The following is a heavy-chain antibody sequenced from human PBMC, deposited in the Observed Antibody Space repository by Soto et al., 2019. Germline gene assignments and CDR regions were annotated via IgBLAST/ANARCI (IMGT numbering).Heavy chain of an antibody. D-gene: IGHD1-26*01. CDR2: IYYSGST. J-gene: IGHJ6*02. V-gene: IGHV4-59*08. Sequence: QVQLQESGPGLVKPSETLSLTCTVSGGSISSYYWSWIRQPPGKGLEWIGYIYYSGSTNYNPSLKSRVNISVDTAKNQSSLNLSSVTAADTAVYYWARRGGALGYYYYGMDVWGQGTTVTVSS. CDR3: ARRGGALGYYYYGMDV. CDR1: GGSISSYY.